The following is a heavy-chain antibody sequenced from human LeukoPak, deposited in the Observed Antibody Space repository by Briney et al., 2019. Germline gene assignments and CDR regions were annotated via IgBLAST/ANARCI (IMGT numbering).Heavy chain of an antibody. D-gene: IGHD4-23*01. Sequence: PGGSLRLSCAASGFTFSSYAMHWVRQAPGKGLEWVAVISYDGSNKYYADSVKGRFTISRDNAKNSLYLQMNSLRAEDTAVYYCARDRGVVTHNGMDVWGQGTTVTVSS. J-gene: IGHJ6*02. CDR1: GFTFSSYA. CDR3: ARDRGVVTHNGMDV. V-gene: IGHV3-30-3*01. CDR2: ISYDGSNK.